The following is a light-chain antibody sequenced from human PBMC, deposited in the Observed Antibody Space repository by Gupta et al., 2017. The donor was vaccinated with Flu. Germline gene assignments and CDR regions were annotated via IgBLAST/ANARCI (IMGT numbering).Light chain of an antibody. V-gene: IGKV2-28*01. CDR2: LVS. J-gene: IGKJ2*01. CDR3: MHGDT. Sequence: IVMTQSPLSLSVTPGEPASISCRSSQSVLHGNGYHYLDWYRQKPGQSPQLLIYLVSNRASGVADRFSGSGSATDFTLKSSRVEAEDVGRYYGMHGDTFGQGTKLEI. CDR1: QSVLHGNGYHY.